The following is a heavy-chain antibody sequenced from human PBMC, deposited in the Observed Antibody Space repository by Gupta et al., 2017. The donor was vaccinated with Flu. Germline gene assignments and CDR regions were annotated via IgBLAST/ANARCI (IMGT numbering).Heavy chain of an antibody. D-gene: IGHD2-2*01. Sequence: QVQLVESGGGVVQPGRSLRLSCAASGFTFSSYGMHWVRQAPGKGLEWVAVIWYDGSNKYYVDSVKGRFTISRDNFKNTLYLQMNSLRAEDTAVYYCARDQGCSGTSCIDYWGQGTLVTVSS. CDR2: IWYDGSNK. CDR3: ARDQGCSGTSCIDY. J-gene: IGHJ4*02. V-gene: IGHV3-33*01. CDR1: GFTFSSYG.